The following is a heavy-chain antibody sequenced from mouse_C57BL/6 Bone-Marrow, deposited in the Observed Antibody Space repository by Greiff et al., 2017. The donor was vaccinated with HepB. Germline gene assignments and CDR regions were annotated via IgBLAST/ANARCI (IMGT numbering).Heavy chain of an antibody. V-gene: IGHV1-81*01. CDR1: GYTFTSYG. D-gene: IGHD1-1*01. Sequence: LQESGAELARPGASVKLSCKASGYTFTSYGISWVKQRTGQGLEWLGEIDPRSGNTYYNEKFKGKATMTADKSSSTPYMELHSLTSEDSAVYFCARRAGYGSSPYYFDYWGQGTTLTVSS. J-gene: IGHJ2*01. CDR2: IDPRSGNT. CDR3: ARRAGYGSSPYYFDY.